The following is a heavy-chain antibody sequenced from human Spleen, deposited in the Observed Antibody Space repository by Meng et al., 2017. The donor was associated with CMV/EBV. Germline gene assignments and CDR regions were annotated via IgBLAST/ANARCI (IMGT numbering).Heavy chain of an antibody. Sequence: GGSLRLSCAASGFTFTNYNMHWVRQAPGKGLEWVSSISSSSTYIYYADSVEGRFTISRDNAKNSLYLQMNSLRAEDTAVYYCARDVGSGGNYFYSGYLDYWGQGTLVT. D-gene: IGHD2-15*01. J-gene: IGHJ4*02. CDR2: ISSSSTYI. CDR3: ARDVGSGGNYFYSGYLDY. V-gene: IGHV3-21*01. CDR1: GFTFTNYN.